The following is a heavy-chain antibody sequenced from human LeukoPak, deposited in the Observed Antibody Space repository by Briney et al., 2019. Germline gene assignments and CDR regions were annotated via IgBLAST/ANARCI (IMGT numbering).Heavy chain of an antibody. CDR1: GGTLSIYG. V-gene: IGHV1-69*01. J-gene: IGHJ4*02. CDR3: ARSLDYYDSSGYYDY. D-gene: IGHD3-22*01. Sequence: CSVTVSCKASGGTLSIYGISWVRQAPGQGLEWMGGIIPMFGTANYAQKFQGRVTITADESTSTAYMELSSLRSEDTAIYYCARSLDYYDSSGYYDYGGQETSATVSS. CDR2: IIPMFGTA.